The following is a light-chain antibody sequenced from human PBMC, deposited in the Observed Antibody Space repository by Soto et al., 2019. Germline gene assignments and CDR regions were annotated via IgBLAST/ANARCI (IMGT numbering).Light chain of an antibody. V-gene: IGKV1-17*03. CDR1: QDISNR. CDR3: QQHAAYPRD. Sequence: DSQVTQSPSAMSAAVGDRVTITCRTSQDISNRLGWFQQRPGKAPKRLISSASTLETGVPSRFSGTGSGTEFTLTISSLQPEDFATYYCQQHAAYPRDFGQGTKVDIK. J-gene: IGKJ1*01. CDR2: SAS.